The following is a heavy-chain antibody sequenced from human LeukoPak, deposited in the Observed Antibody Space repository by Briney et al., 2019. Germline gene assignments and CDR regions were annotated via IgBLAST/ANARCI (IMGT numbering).Heavy chain of an antibody. V-gene: IGHV5-51*01. D-gene: IGHD3-22*01. CDR1: GYNFPTYW. CDR3: ARHRGYYYDSTDY. J-gene: IGHJ4*02. CDR2: IYPGDSDT. Sequence: GESLKISCKGSGYNFPTYWIAWVRQMPGKGLEWMGIIYPGDSDTRYSPSFQGQVTISADKSISTAYLQWSSLKASDTAMYYCARHRGYYYDSTDYWGQGTLVTVSS.